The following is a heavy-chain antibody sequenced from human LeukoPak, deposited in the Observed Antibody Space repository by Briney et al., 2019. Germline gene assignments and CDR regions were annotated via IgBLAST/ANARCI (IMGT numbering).Heavy chain of an antibody. V-gene: IGHV3-33*01. CDR3: ASGQWAAGGDAFDI. CDR2: IWYDGSNK. J-gene: IGHJ3*02. Sequence: GGSLRLSCAASGFTFSSYGMHWVRQAPGKGLEWVAVIWYDGSNKYYADSVKGRFTISRDNSKNTLYLQMNSLRAEDTAVYYCASGQWAAGGDAFDIWGQGTMVTVSS. D-gene: IGHD6-13*01. CDR1: GFTFSSYG.